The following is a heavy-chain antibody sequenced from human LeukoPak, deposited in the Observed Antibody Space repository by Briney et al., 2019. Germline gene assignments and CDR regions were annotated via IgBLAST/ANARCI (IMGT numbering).Heavy chain of an antibody. CDR3: ARGTYDYGGY. D-gene: IGHD4-23*01. CDR1: GGSISSGGYY. J-gene: IGHJ4*02. V-gene: IGHV4-31*03. CDR2: IYYSGST. Sequence: SETLSLTCTVSGGSISSGGYYWSWIRQHPGKGLEWIGYIYYSGSTYYNPSLKSRVTISVDTSKNQFSLKLSSVTAADTAVYYCARGTYDYGGYWGQGTLVTVSS.